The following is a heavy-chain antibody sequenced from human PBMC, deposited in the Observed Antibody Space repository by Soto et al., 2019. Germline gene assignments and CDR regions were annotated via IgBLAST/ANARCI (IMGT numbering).Heavy chain of an antibody. CDR1: GGTFSSYA. V-gene: IGHV1-69*01. J-gene: IGHJ4*02. CDR3: ARDSDSSGYYTSFDY. Sequence: QVQLVQSGAEVKKPGSSVKVSCKASGGTFSSYAISWVRQAPGQGLEWMGGIIPIFGTANYAQKFQGRVTITADESTSTAYMELSRLRSEDTAVYYCARDSDSSGYYTSFDYWGQGTLVTVSS. D-gene: IGHD3-22*01. CDR2: IIPIFGTA.